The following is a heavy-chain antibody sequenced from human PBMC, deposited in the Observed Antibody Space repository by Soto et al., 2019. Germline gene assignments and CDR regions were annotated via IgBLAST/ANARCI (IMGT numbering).Heavy chain of an antibody. V-gene: IGHV1-69*04. CDR2: IIPIIGII. CDR1: RGTLSTYN. D-gene: IGHD4-4*01. Sequence: SMKVSCKCSRGTLSTYNITRVRQAPGQGLEWMGRIIPIIGIINYAQKFQGRVTISADKFTGTAYMELTGLRSDDTAVYYCAGDPDSHYNDSHASSYPWGQGTLVTVSS. CDR3: AGDPDSHYNDSHASSYP. J-gene: IGHJ5*02.